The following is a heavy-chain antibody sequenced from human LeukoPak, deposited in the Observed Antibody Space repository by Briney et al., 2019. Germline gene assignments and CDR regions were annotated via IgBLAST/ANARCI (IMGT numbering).Heavy chain of an antibody. CDR1: GFTFSSYG. CDR3: AKYCASTSCYTTGSHYYGMDV. D-gene: IGHD2-2*01. Sequence: GGSLRLSCAASGFTFSSYGMSWVRQAPGKGLEWVSAISHSVGSTYYADSVKGRFTISRDNSKNTLYLQVNSLRAEDTAVYYCAKYCASTSCYTTGSHYYGMDVWGQGTTVTVSS. V-gene: IGHV3-23*01. J-gene: IGHJ6*02. CDR2: ISHSVGST.